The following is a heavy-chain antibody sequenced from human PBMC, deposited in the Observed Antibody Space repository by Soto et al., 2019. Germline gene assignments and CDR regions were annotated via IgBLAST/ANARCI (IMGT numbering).Heavy chain of an antibody. CDR1: GYTFTDYY. Sequence: QVQMVQCGAEVKKPGDSVKVSCKASGYTFTDYYMHWVRQAPGQGFEWVGGINPESGNPKYVPKFQGRVTVTRDTSSSTAYMELNRLTSDDTAVYYCASEDCRNTNCLKGFDYWVHGTLVTVSS. V-gene: IGHV1-2*02. J-gene: IGHJ4*01. CDR3: ASEDCRNTNCLKGFDY. D-gene: IGHD2-15*01. CDR2: INPESGNP.